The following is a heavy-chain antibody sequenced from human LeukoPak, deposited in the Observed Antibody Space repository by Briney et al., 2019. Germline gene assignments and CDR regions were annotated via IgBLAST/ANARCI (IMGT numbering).Heavy chain of an antibody. CDR3: ARHVRTPLLAWDPYYFDY. Sequence: SETLSLTCTVSGGSISSYYWSWIRQPPGKGLEWIGYIYYSGSTNYNPSLKSRVTLSVDTSKNQFSLKLSSVTAADTAVYYFARHVRTPLLAWDPYYFDYWGQGTLVTVSS. J-gene: IGHJ4*02. D-gene: IGHD1-26*01. CDR1: GGSISSYY. V-gene: IGHV4-59*08. CDR2: IYYSGST.